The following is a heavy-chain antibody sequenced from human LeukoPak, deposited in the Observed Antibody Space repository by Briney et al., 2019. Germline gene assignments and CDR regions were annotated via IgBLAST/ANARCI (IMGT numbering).Heavy chain of an antibody. CDR1: GFNFSTYA. Sequence: GGSLRLSCAASGFNFSTYAMTWVRQAPGKGLEWVSSISGSGDNTFFADSVKGRFTICRDNSKNTLYLQMNSLRAGDTAVYYCAQGYKIVVVTSFHPDIWGQGTMVTVSS. J-gene: IGHJ3*02. CDR2: ISGSGDNT. V-gene: IGHV3-23*01. CDR3: AQGYKIVVVTSFHPDI. D-gene: IGHD2-21*02.